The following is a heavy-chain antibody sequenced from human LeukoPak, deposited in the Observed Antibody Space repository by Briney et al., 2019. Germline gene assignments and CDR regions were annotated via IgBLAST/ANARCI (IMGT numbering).Heavy chain of an antibody. D-gene: IGHD6-25*01. V-gene: IGHV4-34*01. CDR2: INHSGST. J-gene: IGHJ6*02. Sequence: SETLSLTCAVYGGSFSGYYWTWIRQPPGKGLEWIGEINHSGSTNYNPSLKSRVTTSVDTSKNQFSLKLSSVTAADTAVYYCATAYYYGMDVWGQGTTVTVSS. CDR3: ATAYYYGMDV. CDR1: GGSFSGYY.